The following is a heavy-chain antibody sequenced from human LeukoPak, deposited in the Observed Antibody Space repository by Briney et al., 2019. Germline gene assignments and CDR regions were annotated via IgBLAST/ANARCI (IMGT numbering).Heavy chain of an antibody. D-gene: IGHD6-13*01. CDR1: GFTFSNYW. J-gene: IGHJ4*02. CDR2: IKQDGSEK. CDR3: ASGSSWYYY. V-gene: IGHV3-7*01. Sequence: GGSLRLSCAASGFTFSNYWMSWVRQAPGKGLEWVANIKQDGSEKYYVDSVKGRFTISRDNAKNSLYLQMNSLRAGDTAVYYCASGSSWYYYWGQGTLVTVSS.